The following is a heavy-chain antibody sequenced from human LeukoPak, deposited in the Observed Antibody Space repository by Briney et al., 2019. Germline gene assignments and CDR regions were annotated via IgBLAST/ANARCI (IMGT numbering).Heavy chain of an antibody. V-gene: IGHV3-23*01. CDR2: ITGSGGFT. J-gene: IGHJ1*01. D-gene: IGHD2-15*01. CDR3: AQQVGYCSSGSCYFTY. Sequence: GGSLRLSCAASGFPFSTYAMNWVRQAPGKGLEWVSVITGSGGFTQYADSVKGRFTISRDNSKNTVYLQMNSLRAEDTAVYYCAQQVGYCSSGSCYFTYWGQGTLVTVSS. CDR1: GFPFSTYA.